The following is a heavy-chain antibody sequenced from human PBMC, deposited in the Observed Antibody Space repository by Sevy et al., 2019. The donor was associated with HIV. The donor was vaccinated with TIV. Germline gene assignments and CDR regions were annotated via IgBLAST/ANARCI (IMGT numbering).Heavy chain of an antibody. J-gene: IGHJ6*02. D-gene: IGHD5-12*01. CDR1: GFTFSSYS. CDR3: ARDRKGEYSAYDGAGYFGMDV. Sequence: GGYLRLSCAASGFTFSSYSMNWVRQAPGKGLEWVSSVSSLSNYIYYEDSVKGRFTISRDNAKNSLYLQMNNLRVEDTAVYYCARDRKGEYSAYDGAGYFGMDVWGQGITVSVSS. CDR2: VSSLSNYI. V-gene: IGHV3-21*01.